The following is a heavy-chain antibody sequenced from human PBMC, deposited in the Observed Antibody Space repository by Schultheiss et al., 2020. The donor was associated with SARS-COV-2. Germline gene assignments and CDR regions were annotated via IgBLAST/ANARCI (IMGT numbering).Heavy chain of an antibody. V-gene: IGHV4-39*01. D-gene: IGHD4-17*01. Sequence: SETLSLTCTVSGGSVSSGSYYWSWIRQPPGKGLEWIGEIYHSGSTNYNPSLKSRVTISVDTSKNQFSLRLSSVTAADTAVYYCGVVTTYNWFDPWGQGTLVTVSS. CDR2: IYHSGST. CDR1: GGSVSSGSYY. CDR3: GVVTTYNWFDP. J-gene: IGHJ5*02.